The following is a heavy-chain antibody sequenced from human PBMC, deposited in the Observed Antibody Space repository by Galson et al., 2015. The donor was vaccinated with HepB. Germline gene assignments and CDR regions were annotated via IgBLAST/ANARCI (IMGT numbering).Heavy chain of an antibody. D-gene: IGHD3-10*01. CDR2: ISSDGVRK. CDR3: ARSAGWFDP. CDR1: GFTFSEFY. Sequence: SLRLSCAASGFTFSEFYMSWIRQAPGKGPEWVSDISSDGVRKNYADSVKGRFTISRDNAKKSLSLQMNSLRVEDTGVYYCARSAGWFDPGGQGTLVTVSS. J-gene: IGHJ5*02. V-gene: IGHV3-11*01.